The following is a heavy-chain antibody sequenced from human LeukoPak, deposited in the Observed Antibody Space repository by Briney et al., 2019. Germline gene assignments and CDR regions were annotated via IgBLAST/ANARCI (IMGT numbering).Heavy chain of an antibody. CDR1: GGTFSSYT. J-gene: IGHJ6*03. CDR3: ARDPGLLAGGGYYYYYMDV. V-gene: IGHV1-69*04. D-gene: IGHD2-15*01. Sequence: GSSVKVSCKASGGTFSSYTISWVRQAPGQGLEWMGRIIPILGIANYAQKFQGRVTITADKSTSTAYMELSSLRSVDTAVYYCARDPGLLAGGGYYYYYMDVWGKGTTVTVSS. CDR2: IIPILGIA.